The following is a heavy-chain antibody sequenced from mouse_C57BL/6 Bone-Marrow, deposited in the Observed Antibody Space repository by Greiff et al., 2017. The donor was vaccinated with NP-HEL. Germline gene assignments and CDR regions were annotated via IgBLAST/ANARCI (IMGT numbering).Heavy chain of an antibody. D-gene: IGHD3-2*02. Sequence: QVQLQQPGAELVRPGSSVKLSCKASGYTFTSYWMHWVKQRPIQGLEWIGNIDPSDSETHYNQKFKDKATLTVDKSSSTAYMQLSSLTCEDSAVYYCARALRLPWFAYWGQGTLVTVSA. CDR2: IDPSDSET. CDR1: GYTFTSYW. CDR3: ARALRLPWFAY. V-gene: IGHV1-52*01. J-gene: IGHJ3*01.